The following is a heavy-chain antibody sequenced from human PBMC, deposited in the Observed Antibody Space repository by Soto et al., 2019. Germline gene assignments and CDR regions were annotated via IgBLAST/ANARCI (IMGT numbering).Heavy chain of an antibody. Sequence: GGSLRLSCAASGFTFSSYWMSWVRQAPGKGLEWVANIKQDGSEKYYVDSVKGRFTISRDNSKNTLYLQMNSLRAEDTAVYYCAKHHYDILTGPNWFDPWGQGTLVTVSS. CDR3: AKHHYDILTGPNWFDP. CDR2: IKQDGSEK. D-gene: IGHD3-9*01. V-gene: IGHV3-7*02. J-gene: IGHJ5*02. CDR1: GFTFSSYW.